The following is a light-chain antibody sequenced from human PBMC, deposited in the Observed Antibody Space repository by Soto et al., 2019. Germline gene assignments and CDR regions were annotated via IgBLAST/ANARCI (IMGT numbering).Light chain of an antibody. CDR1: SSDVGGYNY. V-gene: IGLV2-11*01. Sequence: LTQPRSVSGSPGQSVTISCTGTSSDVGGYNYVSWYQKHPGRAPKLMIYGVTKRPSGVPDRFSGAKSGTTASLTISGLQTDNESDYYCSAYAGIYTFVFGTGTKVTVL. CDR2: GVT. CDR3: SAYAGIYTFV. J-gene: IGLJ1*01.